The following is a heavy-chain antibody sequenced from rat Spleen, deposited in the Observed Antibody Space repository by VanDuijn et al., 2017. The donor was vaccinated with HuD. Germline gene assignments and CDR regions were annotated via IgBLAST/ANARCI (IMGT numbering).Heavy chain of an antibody. D-gene: IGHD1-12*02. J-gene: IGHJ1*01. CDR2: ISYEGSST. Sequence: EVQLVESGGGLVQPGRSLKVSCAASGFTFSNFDMAWVRQAPTKGLEWVASISYEGSSTYYGDSVKGRFTISRDNAKSTLYLQMNSLRSEDTATYYCARLSYYYDGNYYYVHWYFDFWGPGTMVTVSS. V-gene: IGHV5-22*01. CDR3: ARLSYYYDGNYYYVHWYFDF. CDR1: GFTFSNFD.